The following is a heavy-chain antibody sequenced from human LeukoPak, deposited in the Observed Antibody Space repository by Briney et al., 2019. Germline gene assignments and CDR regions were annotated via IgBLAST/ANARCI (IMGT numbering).Heavy chain of an antibody. Sequence: SVKVSCKASGGTFSSYAISWVRQAPGQGLEWMGGIIPIFGTANYAQKFQGRVTITADESTSTAYMELSSLRSEDTAVYYCARVRIQLWFGDYFDYWGQGTLVTVSS. CDR2: IIPIFGTA. J-gene: IGHJ4*02. CDR1: GGTFSSYA. CDR3: ARVRIQLWFGDYFDY. D-gene: IGHD5-18*01. V-gene: IGHV1-69*13.